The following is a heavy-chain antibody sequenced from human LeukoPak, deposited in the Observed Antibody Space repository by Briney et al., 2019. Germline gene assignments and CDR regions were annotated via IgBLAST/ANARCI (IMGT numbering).Heavy chain of an antibody. CDR1: GGSISSYY. D-gene: IGHD2-15*01. Sequence: PSETLSLTCTVSGGSISSYYWSWIRQPPGKGLEWIGYIYYSGSASYNPSLKSRVTISVDTSKNQFSLKLNSVTAADTAVFYCATLIRTLQYCAAGSCYVFESWGQGTLVTVSS. J-gene: IGHJ4*02. CDR3: ATLIRTLQYCAAGSCYVFES. V-gene: IGHV4-59*08. CDR2: IYYSGSA.